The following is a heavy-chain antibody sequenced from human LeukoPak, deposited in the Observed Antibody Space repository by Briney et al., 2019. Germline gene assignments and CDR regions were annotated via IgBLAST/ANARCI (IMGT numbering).Heavy chain of an antibody. D-gene: IGHD5-18*01. CDR2: INHSGST. Sequence: SETLSLTCAVYGGSFSGYYWSWIRQPPGKGLEWIGEINHSGSTNYNPSLKSRVTISVDTSKNQFSLKLSSVTAADTAVYYCARDQGDTASFYYFDYWGQGTLVTVSS. CDR1: GGSFSGYY. CDR3: ARDQGDTASFYYFDY. V-gene: IGHV4-34*01. J-gene: IGHJ4*02.